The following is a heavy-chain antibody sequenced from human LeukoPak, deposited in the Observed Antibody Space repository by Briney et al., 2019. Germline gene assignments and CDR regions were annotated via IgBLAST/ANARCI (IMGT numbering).Heavy chain of an antibody. CDR2: INPSGGST. CDR3: ARAISRWFDP. CDR1: GYTFTTYG. Sequence: ASVKVSCKPFGYTFTTYGISWVRQAPGQGLEWMGIINPSGGSTSYAQKFQGRVTMTRDTSTSTVYMELSSLRSEDTAVYYCARAISRWFDPWGQGTLVTVSS. J-gene: IGHJ5*02. V-gene: IGHV1-46*01.